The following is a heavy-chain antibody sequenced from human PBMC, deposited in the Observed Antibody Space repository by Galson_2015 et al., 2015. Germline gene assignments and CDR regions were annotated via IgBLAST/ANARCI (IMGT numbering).Heavy chain of an antibody. CDR3: ATGDSGGIWGGHFPY. D-gene: IGHD3-16*01. V-gene: IGHV3-30*03. J-gene: IGHJ1*01. CDR1: ESTFGNYA. CDR2: ITSDASHA. Sequence: SLRLSCAASESTFGNYAMHWVRQAPGQGLEWVACITSDASHAYYGDSVQGRFTTSRDNYKNTLFLHLNSVKLTDTAVYFCATGDSGGIWGGHFPYWGPGTLVTVSS.